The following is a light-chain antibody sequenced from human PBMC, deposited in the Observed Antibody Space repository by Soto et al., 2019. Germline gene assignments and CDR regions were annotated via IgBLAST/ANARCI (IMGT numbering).Light chain of an antibody. CDR1: QTISSW. V-gene: IGKV1-5*03. J-gene: IGKJ1*01. CDR2: QAS. Sequence: DIQMTQSPSTLPASVGDRVTITCRASQTISSWLAWYQQKPGKAPKLLIYQASKLESGVPSRFSGSGSGTEFTLTINNLQPDDFATYYCQQYNNYSWTFGQGTKVEIK. CDR3: QQYNNYSWT.